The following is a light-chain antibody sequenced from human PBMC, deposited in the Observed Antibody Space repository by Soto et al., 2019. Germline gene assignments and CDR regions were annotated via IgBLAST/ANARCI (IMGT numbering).Light chain of an antibody. V-gene: IGLV2-14*01. CDR2: DVI. Sequence: QSVLTQPASVSGSPGQSITISCTGTSGDVGGYNYVSWYQQHPGKAPNLMIYDVINRPSGVSNRFSGSKSGNTASLTIFGLQAEDEAVYYCSSYTTSSTYVFGTGTKVTVL. J-gene: IGLJ1*01. CDR3: SSYTTSSTYV. CDR1: SGDVGGYNY.